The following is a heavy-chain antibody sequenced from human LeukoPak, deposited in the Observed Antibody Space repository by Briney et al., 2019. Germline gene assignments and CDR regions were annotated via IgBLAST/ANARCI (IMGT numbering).Heavy chain of an antibody. V-gene: IGHV1-2*02. J-gene: IGHJ6*03. Sequence: ASVKVSCKASGYTFTGYYMHWVRQAPGQGLEWVGWINPNSGDTNYAQKFQGRVTMTRDTSISTAYMELSRLRSDDTAVYYCAAATRLYYYMDVWGKGTTVTVSS. CDR1: GYTFTGYY. D-gene: IGHD5-12*01. CDR3: AAATRLYYYMDV. CDR2: INPNSGDT.